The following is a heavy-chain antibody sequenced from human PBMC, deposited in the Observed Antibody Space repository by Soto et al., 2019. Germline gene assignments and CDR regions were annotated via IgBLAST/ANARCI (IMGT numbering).Heavy chain of an antibody. J-gene: IGHJ3*02. CDR3: VRDAADSGYAFDI. D-gene: IGHD3-10*01. CDR2: IWNDGSNE. CDR1: GFTFSRDA. Sequence: QLVESGGGVVQPGRSLRLSCAASGFTFSRDAMHWVRQAPGKGLEWVALIWNDGSNEYYADSVKGRAIISRDNSENTVYLQMNSLRGEDTAVYFCVRDAADSGYAFDIWGQGTMVTVSS. V-gene: IGHV3-33*01.